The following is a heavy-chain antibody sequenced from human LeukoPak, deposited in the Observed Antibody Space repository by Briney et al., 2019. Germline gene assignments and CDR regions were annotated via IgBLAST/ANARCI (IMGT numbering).Heavy chain of an antibody. CDR2: IYYSGNT. CDR3: ARSLYVGSHSPFDY. V-gene: IGHV4-39*01. D-gene: IGHD1-26*01. CDR1: GGSISSSSHY. Sequence: SETLSLTCTVSGGSISSSSHYWGWIRQPPGKGLEWIGSIYYSGNTYYNPSLKSRVTISVDTSKNQFSLKLSSVTAADTAVYYCARSLYVGSHSPFDYWGQGTLVTVSS. J-gene: IGHJ4*02.